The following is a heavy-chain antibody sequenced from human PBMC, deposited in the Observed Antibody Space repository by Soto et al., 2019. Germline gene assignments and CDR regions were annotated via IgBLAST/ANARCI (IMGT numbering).Heavy chain of an antibody. D-gene: IGHD2-2*01. CDR2: ISGSGSTI. V-gene: IGHV3-11*01. J-gene: IGHJ1*01. CDR1: GFTFSDYY. Sequence: QVQLVESGGGLVKPGGSLRLSCAASGFTFSDYYMSWIRQAPGKGLEWVSHISGSGSTIYFADSVKGRFTISSDNAKNSLYLQMNSLRAEDTAVYYCARDCSSSSCYGYFQHWCQGNRVTVPS. CDR3: ARDCSSSSCYGYFQH.